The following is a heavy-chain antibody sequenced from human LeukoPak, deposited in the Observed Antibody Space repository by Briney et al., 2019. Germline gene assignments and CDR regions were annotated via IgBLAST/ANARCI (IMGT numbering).Heavy chain of an antibody. CDR2: ISWNSGSI. J-gene: IGHJ6*02. CDR3: ARRPERRGYYYGMDV. V-gene: IGHV3-9*01. CDR1: GFTFDDYA. Sequence: GRSLRLSCAAPGFTFDDYAMHWVRQAPGKGLEWVSGISWNSGSIGYADSVKGRFTISRDNAKNSLYLQMNSLRAEDTAVYYCARRPERRGYYYGMDVWGQGTTVTVSS. D-gene: IGHD1-14*01.